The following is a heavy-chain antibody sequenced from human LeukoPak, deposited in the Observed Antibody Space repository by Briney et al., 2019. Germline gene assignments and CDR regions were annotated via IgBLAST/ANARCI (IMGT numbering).Heavy chain of an antibody. CDR3: AKDEDYHDSGSYYGALDI. D-gene: IGHD3-10*01. V-gene: IGHV3-23*01. CDR2: ISGSGSSI. J-gene: IGHJ3*02. CDR1: GFTFSTYA. Sequence: PGGSLRLSCAASGFTFSTYAMTWVRQAPGKGPEWVSVISGSGSSIHYADSVKGRFTISRDNSKNTLYLQMNTLRAEDTAVYYCAKDEDYHDSGSYYGALDIWGQGTMVTVSS.